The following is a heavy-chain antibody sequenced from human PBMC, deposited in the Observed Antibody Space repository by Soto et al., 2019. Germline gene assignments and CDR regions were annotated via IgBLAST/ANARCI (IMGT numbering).Heavy chain of an antibody. D-gene: IGHD2-2*01. V-gene: IGHV4-30-2*01. CDR2: IYHSGST. CDR3: ARVPDR. J-gene: IGHJ5*02. CDR1: GGSIGSGGYS. Sequence: SETLSLTCAVSGGSIGSGGYSWSGIRQQPGKGLGWIGYIYHSGSTYYSPPLKSRVTISVDRSKNQFSLKLSSVTAADTAVYYCARVPDRWGQGTLVTVSS.